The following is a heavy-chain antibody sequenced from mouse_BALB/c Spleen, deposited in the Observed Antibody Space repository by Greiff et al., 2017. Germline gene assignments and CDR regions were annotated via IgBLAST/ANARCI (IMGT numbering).Heavy chain of an antibody. CDR3: ARWFYAMDY. CDR2: ISSGNSTI. Sequence: DVKLVESGGGLVQPGGSRKLSCAASGFTFSSFGMHWVRQSPEKGLEWVAYISSGNSTIYYADTVTGRFTISRDNPKNTLFLQMASLRSEDTAMSDCARWFYAMDYWGQGTSVTVSS. D-gene: IGHD2-3*01. J-gene: IGHJ4*01. V-gene: IGHV5-17*02. CDR1: GFTFSSFG.